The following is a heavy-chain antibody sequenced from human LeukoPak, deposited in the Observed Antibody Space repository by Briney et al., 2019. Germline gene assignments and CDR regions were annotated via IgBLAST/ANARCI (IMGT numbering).Heavy chain of an antibody. D-gene: IGHD3-22*01. CDR2: IKQDGSER. CDR1: GFAFSSYW. J-gene: IGHJ3*02. CDR3: ARDYFDSGDYYDAFDI. V-gene: IGHV3-7*04. Sequence: GGSLRLSCTGSGFAFSSYWMNWVRQAPGKRLEWVANIKQDGSERYYVDSVKGRFTISRDNAKNSLYLQMNSLRAEDTAVYYCARDYFDSGDYYDAFDIWGQGTMVTVSS.